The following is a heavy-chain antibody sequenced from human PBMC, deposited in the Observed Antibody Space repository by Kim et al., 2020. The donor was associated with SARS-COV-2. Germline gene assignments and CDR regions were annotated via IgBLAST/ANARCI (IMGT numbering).Heavy chain of an antibody. D-gene: IGHD6-13*01. V-gene: IGHV4-59*01. CDR1: GGSISSYY. J-gene: IGHJ5*02. CDR2: IYYSGST. CDR3: SRSRLGAAAGPNWFDP. Sequence: SETLSLTCTVSGGSISSYYWSWIRQPPGKGLEWIGYIYYSGSTNYNPSLKSRGTISVDTSKNQFSLKLSSVNAADTAVYYCSRSRLGAAAGPNWFDPWGQGTLVTVSS.